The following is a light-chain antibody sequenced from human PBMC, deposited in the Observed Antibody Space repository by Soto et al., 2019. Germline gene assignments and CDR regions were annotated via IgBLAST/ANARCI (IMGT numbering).Light chain of an antibody. CDR1: QSVSSN. CDR2: GAS. J-gene: IGKJ2*01. CDR3: QQHDKWPFT. Sequence: EIVMTQSPVTLSVSPGARATLSCRASQSVSSNLAWYQQKPGQAPRLLIYGASTRATGIPARLSGSGSGTEFTLTISSLQYEDFAVYYCQQHDKWPFTFGQGTKLDIK. V-gene: IGKV3-15*01.